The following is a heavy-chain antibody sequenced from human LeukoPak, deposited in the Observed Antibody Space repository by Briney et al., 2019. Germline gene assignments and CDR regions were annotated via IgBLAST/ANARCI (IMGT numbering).Heavy chain of an antibody. Sequence: GSLILSCPASEFTLITYAMHGAGRAPGKGLDCDSALSSNGGSTYYANSVKGRFTISRDNSKNTLYLQMGSLRAEDMAVYCCARTVHLYYYDSSGYPAGAFDIWGQGTMVTVSS. J-gene: IGHJ3*02. CDR2: LSSNGGST. D-gene: IGHD3-22*01. CDR1: EFTLITYA. V-gene: IGHV3-64*01. CDR3: ARTVHLYYYDSSGYPAGAFDI.